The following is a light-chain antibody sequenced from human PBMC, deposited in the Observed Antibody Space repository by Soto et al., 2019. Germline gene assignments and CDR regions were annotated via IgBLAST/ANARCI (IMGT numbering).Light chain of an antibody. CDR2: DPS. J-gene: IGKJ1*01. CDR3: QQYNNYPRT. CDR1: ESIRTW. V-gene: IGKV1-5*01. Sequence: DIQMTQSPSTLSASIGDRVTITCRASESIRTWLAWYQHKPGKAPKFLIYDPSTLESGVPSRFSGSGSGTEFTLTISSLQPDDFATYYCQQYNNYPRTFGQGTKVEI.